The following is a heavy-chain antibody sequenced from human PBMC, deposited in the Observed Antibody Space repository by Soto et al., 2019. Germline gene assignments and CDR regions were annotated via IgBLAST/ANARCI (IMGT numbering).Heavy chain of an antibody. CDR3: AREGVVTAILHRNNWFDP. D-gene: IGHD2-21*02. Sequence: EVQLVESGGGLVQPGGSLRLSCAASGFTFSSYSMNWVRQAPGKGLEWVSYISSSSSTIYYADSVKGRFTISRDNAKNSLYLQMNSLRDEDTAVYYCAREGVVTAILHRNNWFDPWGQGTLVTVSS. V-gene: IGHV3-48*02. CDR2: ISSSSSTI. J-gene: IGHJ5*02. CDR1: GFTFSSYS.